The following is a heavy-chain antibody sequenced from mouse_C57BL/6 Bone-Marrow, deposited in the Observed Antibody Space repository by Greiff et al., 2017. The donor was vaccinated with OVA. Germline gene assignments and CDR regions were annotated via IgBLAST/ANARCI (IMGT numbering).Heavy chain of an antibody. CDR2: IYTGGGST. D-gene: IGHD1-1*01. CDR3: ARLRYYGSSYEDAMDY. J-gene: IGHJ4*01. CDR1: GYTFTSYW. V-gene: IGHV1-55*01. Sequence: QVQLQQPGAELVKPGASVTMSCKASGYTFTSYWITWVKQRPGQGLEWIGDIYTGGGSTNYNEKFKSKATLTVDTSSSPAYMQLSSLTSEDSAVYYCARLRYYGSSYEDAMDYWGQGTSVTVSS.